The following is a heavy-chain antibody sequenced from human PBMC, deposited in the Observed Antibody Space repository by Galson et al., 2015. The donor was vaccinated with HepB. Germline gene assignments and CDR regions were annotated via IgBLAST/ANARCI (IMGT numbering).Heavy chain of an antibody. CDR1: GFTFSSYA. J-gene: IGHJ4*02. CDR2: IPYDGSNK. D-gene: IGHD3-10*01. Sequence: SLRLSCAASGFTFSSYAMHWVRQAPGKGLEWVAVIPYDGSNKDFADSVKGRFTISRDNAKNTVFLQVNFLRADDSAVYYCAKGAGWLQFYFDYWGQGTLVTVSS. CDR3: AKGAGWLQFYFDY. V-gene: IGHV3-30*18.